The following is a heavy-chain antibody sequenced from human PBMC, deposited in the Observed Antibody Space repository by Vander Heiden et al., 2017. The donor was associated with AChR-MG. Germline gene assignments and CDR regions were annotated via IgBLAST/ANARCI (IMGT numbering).Heavy chain of an antibody. V-gene: IGHV4-30-2*01. CDR3: ARLGYCSGGSCYRLFDY. D-gene: IGHD2-15*01. Sequence: QLQLQESGSGLVKPSQTLSLTCAVPGGSISSGGYPWTLIRQPPGKGLEWIGYIYHSGSTYYNPSLKSRVTISVDRSKNQFSLKLSSVTAADTAVYYCARLGYCSGGSCYRLFDYWGQGTLVTVSS. CDR1: GGSISSGGYP. J-gene: IGHJ4*02. CDR2: IYHSGST.